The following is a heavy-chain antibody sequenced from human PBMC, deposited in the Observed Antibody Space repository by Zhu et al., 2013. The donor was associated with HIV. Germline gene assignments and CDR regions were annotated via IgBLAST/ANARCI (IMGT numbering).Heavy chain of an antibody. Sequence: QVQLVQSGAEAKKPGSSVKVSCKASGGTFSSYAISWVRQAPGQGLEWMGGIIPIFGTANYAQKFQGRVTITADESTSTAYMELSSLRSEDTAVYYCARSKGTVTTLLLNWFDPWGQGTLVTVSS. J-gene: IGHJ5*02. V-gene: IGHV1-69*01. CDR3: ARSKGTVTTLLLNWFDP. CDR1: GGTFSSYA. CDR2: IIPIFGTA. D-gene: IGHD4-17*01.